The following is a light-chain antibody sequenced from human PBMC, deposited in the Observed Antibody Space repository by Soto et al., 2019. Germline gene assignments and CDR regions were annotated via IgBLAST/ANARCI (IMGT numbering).Light chain of an antibody. J-gene: IGLJ2*01. Sequence: SYELTQPLSVSVALGQTARITCGGNNIGSKNVHWYQQKPGQAPVLVIYRDSNRPSGIPERFSGSNSGNTATLTISRAQAGDEADYYCQVRDSSTVVFGGGTKLTVL. CDR1: NIGSKN. CDR3: QVRDSSTVV. CDR2: RDS. V-gene: IGLV3-9*01.